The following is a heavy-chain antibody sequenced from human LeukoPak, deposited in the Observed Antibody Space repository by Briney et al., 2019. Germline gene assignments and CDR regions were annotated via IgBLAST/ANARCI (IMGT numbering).Heavy chain of an antibody. J-gene: IGHJ6*03. CDR3: ARVGVVPAAMRYYYYYMDV. Sequence: PSETLSLTCTVAGGSISSYYWSWIRQPPGKGLEWIGYIYYSGSTNYNPSLKSRVTLSVDTSKNQFSLKLSSVTAADTAVYYCARVGVVPAAMRYYYYYMDVWGKGTTVTVSS. CDR2: IYYSGST. CDR1: GGSISSYY. V-gene: IGHV4-59*01. D-gene: IGHD2-2*01.